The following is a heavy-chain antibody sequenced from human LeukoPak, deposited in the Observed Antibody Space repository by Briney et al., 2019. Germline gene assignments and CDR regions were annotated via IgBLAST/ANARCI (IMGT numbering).Heavy chain of an antibody. CDR2: INPSGGST. CDR3: ARDHSYNWKRVVAIDY. Sequence: ASVKVSCTASGYTFTSYYMHWVRQAPGQGLEWMGIINPSGGSTSYAQKFQGRVTMTRDMSTSTVYMELSSLRSEDTAVYYCARDHSYNWKRVVAIDYWGQGTLVTVSS. V-gene: IGHV1-46*01. CDR1: GYTFTSYY. D-gene: IGHD1-20*01. J-gene: IGHJ4*02.